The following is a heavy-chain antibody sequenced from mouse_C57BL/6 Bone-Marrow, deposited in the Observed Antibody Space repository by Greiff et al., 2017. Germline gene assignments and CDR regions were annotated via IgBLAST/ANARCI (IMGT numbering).Heavy chain of an antibody. V-gene: IGHV5-16*01. Sequence: EVQLVESEGGLVQPGSSMKLSCTASGFTFSDYYMAWVHQVPEKGLEWVANINYDGSSTYYLDSLKSRFIISRDNAKNILYLQMSSLKSEDTATYYCASVYYGNFDYWGQGTTLTVSS. D-gene: IGHD2-1*01. CDR1: GFTFSDYY. CDR2: INYDGSST. J-gene: IGHJ2*01. CDR3: ASVYYGNFDY.